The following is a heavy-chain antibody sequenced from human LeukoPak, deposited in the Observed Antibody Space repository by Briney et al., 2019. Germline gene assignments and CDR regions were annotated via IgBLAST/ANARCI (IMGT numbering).Heavy chain of an antibody. D-gene: IGHD1-7*01. CDR1: GYSFTSYW. V-gene: IGHV5-51*01. J-gene: IGHJ4*01. Sequence: GESLKISCKGSGYSFTSYWIGWVRQMPGKGLEWMGIIYPGDSDTRYSPSFQGQVTISADKSISTAYLQWSSLKASDTAMYYCARQGGYNWSYVSQFDYWGQEPWSPSPQ. CDR3: ARQGGYNWSYVSQFDY. CDR2: IYPGDSDT.